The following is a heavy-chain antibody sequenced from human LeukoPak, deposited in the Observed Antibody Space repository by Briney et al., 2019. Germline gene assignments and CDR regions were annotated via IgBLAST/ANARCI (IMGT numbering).Heavy chain of an antibody. Sequence: GASVKLSRKVSGYTLTELSMHWVRQPPGKGHEWMGGFDIEDGGTIYAQKFQGRVTMTEDTSTDTAYMELSSLRSEDTAVYYCATVPLPIVVVTAISLNYFDYWGQGTLVTVSS. CDR3: ATVPLPIVVVTAISLNYFDY. J-gene: IGHJ4*02. V-gene: IGHV1-24*01. D-gene: IGHD2-21*02. CDR2: FDIEDGGT. CDR1: GYTLTELS.